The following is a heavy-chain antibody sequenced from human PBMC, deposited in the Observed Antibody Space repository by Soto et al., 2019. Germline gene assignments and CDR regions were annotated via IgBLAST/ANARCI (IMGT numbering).Heavy chain of an antibody. V-gene: IGHV4-31*03. CDR1: GGSISSCGYY. CDR2: IYYSGST. D-gene: IGHD3-10*01. J-gene: IGHJ6*02. CDR3: ARDHPITMVRGVIIGMDV. Sequence: PSETLSLTCTVSGGSISSCGYYWSWIRQHPGKGLEWIGYIYYSGSTYYNPSLKSRVTISVDTSKNQFSLKLSSVTAADTAVYYCARDHPITMVRGVIIGMDVWGQGTTVTVSS.